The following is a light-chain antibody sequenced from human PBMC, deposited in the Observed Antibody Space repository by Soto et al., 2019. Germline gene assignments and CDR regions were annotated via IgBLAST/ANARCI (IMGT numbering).Light chain of an antibody. V-gene: IGKV3-11*01. CDR1: QRVSSY. Sequence: EIVLTQSPGTLSVSPGGRATLSCRASQRVSSYLAWYQQKPGQAPRLLIYDASNRATGIPARFSGSGSGTDFTLTISSLEPEDFAVYYCQQRSNWPPITFGQGTRLEIK. CDR2: DAS. CDR3: QQRSNWPPIT. J-gene: IGKJ5*01.